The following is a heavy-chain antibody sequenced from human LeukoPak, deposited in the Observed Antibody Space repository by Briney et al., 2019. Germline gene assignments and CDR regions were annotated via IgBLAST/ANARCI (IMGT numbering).Heavy chain of an antibody. J-gene: IGHJ4*02. V-gene: IGHV4-39*01. CDR1: GGSISSYY. Sequence: PSETLSLTCTVSGGSISSYYWGWIRQPPGKGLEWTGSIYHSGSTYYNPSLKSRVTISVDTSKNQFSLKLSSVTAADTAVYYCARHSRYYYDSSGRHYWGQGTLVTVSS. CDR3: ARHSRYYYDSSGRHY. CDR2: IYHSGST. D-gene: IGHD3-22*01.